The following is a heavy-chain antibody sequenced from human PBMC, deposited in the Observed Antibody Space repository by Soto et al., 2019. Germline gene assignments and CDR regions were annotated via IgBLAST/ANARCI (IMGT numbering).Heavy chain of an antibody. D-gene: IGHD3-10*01. CDR1: GYSFTSYW. CDR2: IYPGDSDT. Sequence: PGESLQISCKGSGYSFTSYWIGWVRQMPGKGLEWRGIIYPGDSDTRYSPSFQGQVTISADKSISTAYLQWSSLKASDTAMYYCARQPPYGSGNTYGMDVWGQGTTVTVSS. CDR3: ARQPPYGSGNTYGMDV. V-gene: IGHV5-51*01. J-gene: IGHJ6*02.